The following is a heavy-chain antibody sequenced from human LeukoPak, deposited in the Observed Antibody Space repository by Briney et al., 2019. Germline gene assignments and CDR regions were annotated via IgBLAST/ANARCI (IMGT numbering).Heavy chain of an antibody. D-gene: IGHD3-22*01. CDR1: GYTFTSYY. J-gene: IGHJ1*01. CDR2: INPSGGST. CDR3: ARETYYYDSSGYRVPRAEYFQH. V-gene: IGHV1-46*01. Sequence: GASVKVSCKASGYTFTSYYMHWVRQAPGQGLEWMGIINPSGGSTSYAQKFQGRVTMTRDTSTSTVYMELSSLRSEDTAVYYCARETYYYDSSGYRVPRAEYFQHWGQGTLVTVSS.